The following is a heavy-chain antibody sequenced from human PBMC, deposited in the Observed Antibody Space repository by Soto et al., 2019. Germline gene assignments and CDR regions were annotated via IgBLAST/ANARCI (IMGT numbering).Heavy chain of an antibody. CDR3: ASGYDFGTRFDP. CDR1: GGSFSGYY. J-gene: IGHJ5*02. D-gene: IGHD5-12*01. V-gene: IGHV4-34*01. Sequence: QVQLQQWGAGLLKPSETLSLTCAVYGGSFSGYYWSWIRQPPGKGLEWIGEINHSGSTNYNPSLKSRVTISVETSKNQFSLKLSSVTAADTAVYYCASGYDFGTRFDPWGQGTLVTVSS. CDR2: INHSGST.